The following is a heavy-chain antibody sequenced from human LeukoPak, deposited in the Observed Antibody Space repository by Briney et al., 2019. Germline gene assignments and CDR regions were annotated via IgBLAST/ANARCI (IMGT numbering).Heavy chain of an antibody. CDR1: GYTFTGYY. D-gene: IGHD3-9*01. V-gene: IGHV1-2*02. Sequence: GASVKVSCKASGYTFTGYYMHWVRQAPGQGLEWMGWINPNSGGTNYAQKFQGRVTMTRDTSISTAYMELSRLRSDDTAVYYCARDLSITIFPYYYYMDVWGKGTTVTVSS. CDR3: ARDLSITIFPYYYYMDV. J-gene: IGHJ6*03. CDR2: INPNSGGT.